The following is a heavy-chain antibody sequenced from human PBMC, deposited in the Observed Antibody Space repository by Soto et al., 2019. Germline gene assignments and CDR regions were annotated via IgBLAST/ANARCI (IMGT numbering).Heavy chain of an antibody. Sequence: EVRLVESGGNLVKPGGSLRLSCTASGFTFSSYSISWVRQAPGKGLEWVSSISGTSDYIYYADSVKGRFTISRDNAKNSLSLQMNSLRAEDTAVYYCANRRLTDGFIFGPYYSYYGLDVWGHGTTVTVSS. D-gene: IGHD3-3*02. V-gene: IGHV3-21*02. CDR3: ANRRLTDGFIFGPYYSYYGLDV. J-gene: IGHJ6*02. CDR2: ISGTSDYI. CDR1: GFTFSSYS.